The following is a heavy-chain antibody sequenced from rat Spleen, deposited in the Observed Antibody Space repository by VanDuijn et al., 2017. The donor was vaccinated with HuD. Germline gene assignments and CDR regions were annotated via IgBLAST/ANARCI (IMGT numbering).Heavy chain of an antibody. Sequence: QVQLKESGPGLVQPSQTLSLTCTVSGFSLTSYDIHRVRQPPGKGLEWRGVIWGSGIPHYNSGFKSRLSLSRDTSKSQVFLKMNSLQTEDTAIYFCRAGSSDWYFDFWGPGTMVIVSS. J-gene: IGHJ1*01. CDR2: IWGSGIP. V-gene: IGHV2-13*01. D-gene: IGHD5-1*01. CDR3: RAGSSDWYFDF. CDR1: GFSLTSYD.